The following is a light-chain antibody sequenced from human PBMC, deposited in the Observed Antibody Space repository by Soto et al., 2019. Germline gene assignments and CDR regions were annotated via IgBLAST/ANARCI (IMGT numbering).Light chain of an antibody. J-gene: IGKJ2*01. Sequence: DLQMTQSPSSVSASVGDRVTITCRASQDIGSWLAWYQQKPGQAPKLLIYVASSLQSGVPSRFTGSGSGTDFILIISSLHPEDFATYYCQQANSFPYTFGQGTKLEIK. CDR3: QQANSFPYT. CDR2: VAS. V-gene: IGKV1-12*01. CDR1: QDIGSW.